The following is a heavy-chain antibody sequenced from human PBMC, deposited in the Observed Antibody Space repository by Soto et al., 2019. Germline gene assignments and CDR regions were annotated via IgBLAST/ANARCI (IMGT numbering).Heavy chain of an antibody. CDR1: GFTFTSSA. V-gene: IGHV1-58*01. D-gene: IGHD2-21*02. CDR3: AAEGSYCGGDCYHDAFDI. CDR2: IVVGSGKT. J-gene: IGHJ3*02. Sequence: SVKVSCKASGFTFTSSAVQWVRQARGQRLEWKRKIVVGSGKTNYAQKFQEKETITRDMSTSTAYMELSSLSSEDTAVYYFAAEGSYCGGDCYHDAFDIWGQGTMVTVSS.